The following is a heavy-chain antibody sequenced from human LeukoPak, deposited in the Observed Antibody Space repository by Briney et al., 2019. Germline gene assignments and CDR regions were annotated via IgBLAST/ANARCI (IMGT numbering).Heavy chain of an antibody. Sequence: GGSLRLSCAASGFTFSHYSMNWVRQAPGKGLEWVSYISRSGSTTYYGDSVKGRFTISRDNAKNSLYLQMNSLRDEDTAVYYCARDWTTMVTSGGKRDYWGQGTLVIVSS. D-gene: IGHD4-23*01. CDR1: GFTFSHYS. CDR3: ARDWTTMVTSGGKRDY. V-gene: IGHV3-48*02. CDR2: ISRSGSTT. J-gene: IGHJ4*02.